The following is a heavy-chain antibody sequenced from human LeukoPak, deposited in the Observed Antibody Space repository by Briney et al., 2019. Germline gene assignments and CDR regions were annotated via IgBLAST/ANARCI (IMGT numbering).Heavy chain of an antibody. V-gene: IGHV1-18*01. CDR2: ISAYNGNT. J-gene: IGHJ4*02. CDR1: GYTFTSYG. Sequence: ASVKVSCKASGYTFTSYGISWVRQAPGQGLEWMGWISAYNGNTNYAQKLQGRVTMTTDTSTSTAYMELRSLRSDDTAVYYCACLATRYYDSSGPNADYWGQGTLVTVSS. CDR3: ACLATRYYDSSGPNADY. D-gene: IGHD3-22*01.